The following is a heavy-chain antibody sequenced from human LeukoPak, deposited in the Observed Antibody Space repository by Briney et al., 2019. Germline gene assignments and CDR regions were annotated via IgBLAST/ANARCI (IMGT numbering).Heavy chain of an antibody. CDR3: ARHFNLYGSGSYFSHFDY. D-gene: IGHD3-10*01. V-gene: IGHV4-34*01. J-gene: IGHJ4*02. CDR2: INHSGST. CDR1: GGSFSGYY. Sequence: SETLSLTCAVYGGSFSGYYWSWIRQPPGKGLEWIGEINHSGSTNYNPSLKSRVTISVDTSKNQFSLKLSSVTAADTAVYYCARHFNLYGSGSYFSHFDYWGQGTLVTVSS.